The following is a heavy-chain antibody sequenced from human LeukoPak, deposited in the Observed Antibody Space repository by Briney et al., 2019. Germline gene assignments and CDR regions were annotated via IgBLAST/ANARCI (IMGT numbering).Heavy chain of an antibody. J-gene: IGHJ5*02. CDR2: IYSRGNT. D-gene: IGHD6-6*01. Sequence: PSETLSLTCTVSGGSISGYYWNWIRQPPGKGLEWIGYIYSRGNTNYNPSLKSPVPISIDTSKNQFSLKLTSVTAADTAVYYCAREHSSSSGWFDPWGQGTLVTVSS. CDR1: GGSISGYY. V-gene: IGHV4-59*01. CDR3: AREHSSSSGWFDP.